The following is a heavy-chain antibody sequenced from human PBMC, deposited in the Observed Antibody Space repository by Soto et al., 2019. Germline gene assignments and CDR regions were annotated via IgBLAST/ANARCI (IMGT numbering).Heavy chain of an antibody. CDR2: INPNSGGT. CDR3: ARDLSYYDSSGYYPKPYYYYGMDV. Sequence: VKVSCKASGYTFTGYYMHWVRQAPGQGLEWMGWINPNSGGTNYAQKFQGWVTMTRDTSISTAYMELSRLRSDDTAVYYCARDLSYYDSSGYYPKPYYYYGMDVWGQGTTVTVSS. J-gene: IGHJ6*02. V-gene: IGHV1-2*04. CDR1: GYTFTGYY. D-gene: IGHD3-22*01.